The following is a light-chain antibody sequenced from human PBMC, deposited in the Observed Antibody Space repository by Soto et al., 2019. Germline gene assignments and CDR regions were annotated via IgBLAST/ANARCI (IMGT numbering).Light chain of an antibody. V-gene: IGLV2-14*03. J-gene: IGLJ1*01. CDR2: DVS. CDR3: LSYATGSTLV. CDR1: ASDVGGYNF. Sequence: QSVLTQPASVSGSLGQSITISCAGTASDVGGYNFVSWYQHHPGTAPKLIICDVSNRPSGVSDRFSGSKSGNTASLTISGLQPEDEADYYCLSYATGSTLVLGTGTKLTVL.